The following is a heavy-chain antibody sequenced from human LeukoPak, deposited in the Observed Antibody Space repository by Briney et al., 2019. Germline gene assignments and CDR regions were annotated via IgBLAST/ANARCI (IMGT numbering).Heavy chain of an antibody. D-gene: IGHD1-1*01. CDR2: IRGDGSTHSDGTT. V-gene: IGHV3-23*01. Sequence: PGGSLRLSCVASGFTFNRNAMTWVRQAPGMGLEWVSTIRGDGSTHSDGTTHYADSVKGRFTISRDNSKNTLYLQLNNLSAGDTATYFCSKGQEVDDGVFESWGRGTLVTVSS. J-gene: IGHJ4*02. CDR1: GFTFNRNA. CDR3: SKGQEVDDGVFES.